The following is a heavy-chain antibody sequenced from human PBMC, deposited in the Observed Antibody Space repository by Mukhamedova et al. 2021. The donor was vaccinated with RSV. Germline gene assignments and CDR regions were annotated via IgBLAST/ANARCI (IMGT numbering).Heavy chain of an antibody. V-gene: IGHV3-23*01. CDR3: AKGRGWSFLFDY. D-gene: IGHD6-19*01. Sequence: GDKTYYADSVKGRFNISRDNTKNTLSLQMNSLRAEDTAVYYCAKGRGWSFLFDYWGQGTLVTVSS. CDR2: GDKT. J-gene: IGHJ4*02.